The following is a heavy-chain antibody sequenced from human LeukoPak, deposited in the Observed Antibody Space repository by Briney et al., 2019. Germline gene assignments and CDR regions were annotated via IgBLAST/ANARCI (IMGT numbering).Heavy chain of an antibody. CDR1: LFTFSAYN. CDR2: ISSTSSTI. V-gene: IGHV3-48*01. D-gene: IGHD3-22*01. CDR3: ARDYYNTSGYYYGGY. J-gene: IGHJ4*02. Sequence: PGGSLRLSCAASLFTFSAYNMNWVRQAPGKGLEWLSYISSTSSTIYYADSVKGRFTISRDNAKNSLYLQMNSLRAEDTAVYYCARDYYNTSGYYYGGYWGQGTLVTVSS.